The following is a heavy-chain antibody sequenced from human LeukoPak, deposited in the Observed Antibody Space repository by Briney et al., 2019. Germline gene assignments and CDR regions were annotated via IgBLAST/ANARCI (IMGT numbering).Heavy chain of an antibody. CDR1: GFTFRNYW. CDR3: ANRPSAYSSSGVAFDI. Sequence: GGSLRLSCAASGFTFRNYWMTWVRQAPEKGLEWVANIKHDGSEKYYVDSVKGRFTISRDNGENSMYLQMNSLRAEDTAVYYCANRPSAYSSSGVAFDIWGQGTMVTVSS. J-gene: IGHJ3*02. V-gene: IGHV3-7*03. CDR2: IKHDGSEK. D-gene: IGHD6-13*01.